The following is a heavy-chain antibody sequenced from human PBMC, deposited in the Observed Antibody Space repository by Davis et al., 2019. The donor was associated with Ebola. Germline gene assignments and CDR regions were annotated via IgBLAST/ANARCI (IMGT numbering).Heavy chain of an antibody. CDR3: ARGTNYYDGRVPYGMDV. Sequence: ASVKVSCKVSGYSLTELSMHWVRQAPGQGLEWMGWISGFNGNTDYAQKVQGRVTMTTDTSTSTTYMELRSLRSDDTAVYYCARGTNYYDGRVPYGMDVWGQGTTVIVSS. CDR1: GYSLTELS. CDR2: ISGFNGNT. J-gene: IGHJ6*02. V-gene: IGHV1-18*01. D-gene: IGHD3-16*01.